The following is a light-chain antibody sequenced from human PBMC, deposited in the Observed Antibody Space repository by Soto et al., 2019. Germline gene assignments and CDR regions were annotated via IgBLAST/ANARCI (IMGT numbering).Light chain of an antibody. V-gene: IGLV2-14*01. CDR3: RSYTSDWGV. CDR1: SSDVGGYDF. CDR2: EVR. J-gene: IGLJ1*01. Sequence: QSVLTQPASVSGSVGQSITISCTGTSSDVGGYDFVSWYQHHPGKAPKLIIYEVRTRPSGVSDRFSGSKSGNTASLTISGLQAEDEADYYCRSYTSDWGVFGTGTKVTVL.